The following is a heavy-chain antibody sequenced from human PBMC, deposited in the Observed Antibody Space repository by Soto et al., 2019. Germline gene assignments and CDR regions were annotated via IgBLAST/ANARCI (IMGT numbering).Heavy chain of an antibody. D-gene: IGHD2-2*01. CDR1: GYTFNSYG. CDR2: ISAYNGNT. Sequence: ASVKVSCKACGYTFNSYGISWVRQAPGQGLEWMGWISAYNGNTNYAQKLQGRVTMTTDTSTSTAYMELRSLRSDDTAVYYCARVDIVLVPAAAHDYWGQGTLVTV. J-gene: IGHJ4*02. V-gene: IGHV1-18*01. CDR3: ARVDIVLVPAAAHDY.